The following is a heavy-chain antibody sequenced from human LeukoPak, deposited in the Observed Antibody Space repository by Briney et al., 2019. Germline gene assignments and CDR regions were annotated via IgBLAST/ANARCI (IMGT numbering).Heavy chain of an antibody. V-gene: IGHV1-69*13. CDR1: GGTFSNYV. CDR3: ARNGAAAGTGPHAFDI. J-gene: IGHJ3*02. Sequence: SVKVSCKASGGTFSNYVVGWVRRAPGQGLEWMGGIIPLFGTANYAQKFQGRVTITADESTSTAYMELSSLRSEDTAVYYCARNGAAAGTGPHAFDIWGQGTMVTVSS. D-gene: IGHD6-13*01. CDR2: IIPLFGTA.